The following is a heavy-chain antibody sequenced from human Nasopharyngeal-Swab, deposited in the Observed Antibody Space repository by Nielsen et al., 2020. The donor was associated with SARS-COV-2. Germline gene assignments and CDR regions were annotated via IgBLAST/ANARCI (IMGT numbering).Heavy chain of an antibody. D-gene: IGHD3-22*01. Sequence: SETLSLTCTVSGGSISSGDYYWSWIRQPPGKGLEWIGYIYYSGSTYYNPSLKSRVTISVDTSKNQFSLKLSSVTAADTAVYYCARARITMIVVVGAFDIWGQGTMVTVSS. CDR2: IYYSGST. CDR3: ARARITMIVVVGAFDI. V-gene: IGHV4-30-4*01. J-gene: IGHJ3*02. CDR1: GGSISSGDYY.